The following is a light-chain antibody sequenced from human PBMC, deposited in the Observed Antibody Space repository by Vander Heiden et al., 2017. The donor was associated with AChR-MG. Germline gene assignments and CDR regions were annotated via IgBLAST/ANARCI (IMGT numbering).Light chain of an antibody. CDR2: GNN. Sequence: QSVLTQPPSESGAPGQRVTISCTGSRSNTGAGYDFTWYQQFPRTAPKLLIYGNNNRASGVPDRFSGSKSGASASLAITGLQAEDEADYYCQSYDSSLSGWVFGEGTKLTVL. CDR3: QSYDSSLSGWV. V-gene: IGLV1-40*01. CDR1: RSNTGAGYD. J-gene: IGLJ3*02.